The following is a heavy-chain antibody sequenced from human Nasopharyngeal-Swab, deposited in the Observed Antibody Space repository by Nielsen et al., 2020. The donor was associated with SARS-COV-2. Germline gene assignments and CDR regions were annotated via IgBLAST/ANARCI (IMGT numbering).Heavy chain of an antibody. CDR2: ISWNSGSI. J-gene: IGHJ5*02. CDR3: ANGDYYDSSGYYR. Sequence: WIRQPPGKGLEWVSGISWNSGSIGYADSVKGRFTISRDNAKNSLYLQMNSLRAEDTALYYCANGDYYDSSGYYRWGQGTLVTVSS. V-gene: IGHV3-9*01. D-gene: IGHD3-22*01.